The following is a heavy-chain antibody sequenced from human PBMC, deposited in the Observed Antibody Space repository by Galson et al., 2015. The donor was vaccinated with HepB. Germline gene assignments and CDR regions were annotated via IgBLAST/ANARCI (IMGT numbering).Heavy chain of an antibody. V-gene: IGHV3-11*01. Sequence: SLRLSCAASGFTFSDYCMSWIRQAPGKGLEWISYICISYSIIYYADSVKGRFTISRDNVKNSLYLQMNILRAEDTAIYYCARATLGWLDPWGQGTLVTVSS. CDR3: ARATLGWLDP. D-gene: IGHD2/OR15-2a*01. J-gene: IGHJ5*02. CDR2: ICISYSII. CDR1: GFTFSDYC.